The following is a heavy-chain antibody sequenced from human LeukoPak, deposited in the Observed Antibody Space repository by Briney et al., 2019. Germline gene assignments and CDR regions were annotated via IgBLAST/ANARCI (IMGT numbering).Heavy chain of an antibody. CDR3: ARAGVGARFEDY. D-gene: IGHD1-26*01. J-gene: IGHJ4*02. CDR2: ISSTSNPI. CDR1: GFTFSNYN. V-gene: IGHV3-48*02. Sequence: PGGSLRLSCAASGFTFSNYNMNWVCQAPGKGLEWLSYISSTSNPIYYADSVKGRFTISRDNAKNSLYLQMNSLRDEDTAVYYCARAGVGARFEDYWGQGTLVTVSS.